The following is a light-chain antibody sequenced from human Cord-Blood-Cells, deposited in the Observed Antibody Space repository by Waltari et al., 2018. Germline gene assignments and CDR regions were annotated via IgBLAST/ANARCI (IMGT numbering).Light chain of an antibody. CDR1: QSVSSSY. CDR2: GAS. Sequence: EIVLTQSPGTLSLSPGERATLSCRASQSVSSSYLAWYQQKPGQAPRLLIYGASSRATDIPDRFSGSGYGTDFTLTISRLEPEDFAVYYCQQYGSSLMYTFGQGTKLEIK. V-gene: IGKV3-20*01. CDR3: QQYGSSLMYT. J-gene: IGKJ2*01.